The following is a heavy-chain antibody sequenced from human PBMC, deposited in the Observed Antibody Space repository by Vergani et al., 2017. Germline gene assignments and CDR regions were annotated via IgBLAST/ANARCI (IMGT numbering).Heavy chain of an antibody. Sequence: EVQLLESGGGLVQPGGSLRLSCAASGFTFSSYAMSWVRQAPGKGLEWVSAISGSGGSTYYADSVKGRFTIAIDNSKNTLYLQMNSLRAEDTAVYYCAKGRSEYDGFWSGYYGYYYGMDVWGQGTTVTVSS. V-gene: IGHV3-23*01. CDR1: GFTFSSYA. D-gene: IGHD3-3*01. J-gene: IGHJ6*02. CDR3: AKGRSEYDGFWSGYYGYYYGMDV. CDR2: ISGSGGST.